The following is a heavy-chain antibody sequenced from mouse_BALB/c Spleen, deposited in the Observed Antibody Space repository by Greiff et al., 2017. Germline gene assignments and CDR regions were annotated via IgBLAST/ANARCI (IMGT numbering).Heavy chain of an antibody. Sequence: EVQLQQSGTVLARPGASVKMSCKASGYTFTSYWMHWVKQRPGQGLEWIGAIYPGNSDTSYNQKFKGKAKLTAVTSTSTAYMELSSLTNEDSAVYYCTRSHYYGSSPAWFAYWGQGTLVTVSA. V-gene: IGHV1-5*01. CDR2: IYPGNSDT. CDR3: TRSHYYGSSPAWFAY. J-gene: IGHJ3*01. CDR1: GYTFTSYW. D-gene: IGHD1-1*01.